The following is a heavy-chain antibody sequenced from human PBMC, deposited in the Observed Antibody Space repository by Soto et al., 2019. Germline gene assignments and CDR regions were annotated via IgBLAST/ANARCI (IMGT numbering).Heavy chain of an antibody. Sequence: PGVSLRFSCAASGFTFSSYAMHWVRQAPGKGLEWVALISYDGSNKYYGDSVKGRFTISRDNSRNTLYLQMNSLRAEDAAVYYCATKYGGDAYFDYWGPGTLVTVSS. CDR1: GFTFSSYA. D-gene: IGHD4-17*01. V-gene: IGHV3-30-3*01. CDR2: ISYDGSNK. CDR3: ATKYGGDAYFDY. J-gene: IGHJ4*02.